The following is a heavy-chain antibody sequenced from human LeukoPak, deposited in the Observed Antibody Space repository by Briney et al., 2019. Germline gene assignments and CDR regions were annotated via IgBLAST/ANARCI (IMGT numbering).Heavy chain of an antibody. V-gene: IGHV4-39*07. Sequence: PSETLSLTCTVSGGSISSSSYYWGWIRQPPGKGLEWIGSIYYSGSTYYNPSLKSRVTISVDTSKNQFSLKLSSVTAADTAVYYCARDQGSAAGTGYWGQGTLVTVSS. CDR1: GGSISSSSYY. CDR2: IYYSGST. J-gene: IGHJ4*02. D-gene: IGHD6-13*01. CDR3: ARDQGSAAGTGY.